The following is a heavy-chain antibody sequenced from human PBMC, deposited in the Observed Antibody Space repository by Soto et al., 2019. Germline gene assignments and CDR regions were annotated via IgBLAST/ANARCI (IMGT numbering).Heavy chain of an antibody. CDR1: GFTLTNEN. CDR3: ARDPPLSMIVVVGVDDF. Sequence: GSLGLSCTVLGFTLTNENMNGVRQAPGKGLEWVSSISSRSTFINYADSVKGRFTISRDNDKGLVYLQMNRLRAEDTAVYYCARDPPLSMIVVVGVDDFWGQGTLVTVSS. D-gene: IGHD3-22*01. V-gene: IGHV3-21*06. CDR2: ISSRSTFI. J-gene: IGHJ4*02.